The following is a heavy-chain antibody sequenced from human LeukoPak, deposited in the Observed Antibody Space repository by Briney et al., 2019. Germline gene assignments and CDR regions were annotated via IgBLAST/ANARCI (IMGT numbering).Heavy chain of an antibody. J-gene: IGHJ6*03. Sequence: SETLSLTCAVYGGSFSGYYWSWIRQPPGKGLEWIGEINHSGSTNYNPSLKSRVTISVDTSKNQFSLKLSSVTAADTAVYYCARLRKGYYDSSGYSNYYYYMDVWGKGTTVTISS. V-gene: IGHV4-34*01. CDR1: GGSFSGYY. CDR3: ARLRKGYYDSSGYSNYYYYMDV. D-gene: IGHD3-22*01. CDR2: INHSGST.